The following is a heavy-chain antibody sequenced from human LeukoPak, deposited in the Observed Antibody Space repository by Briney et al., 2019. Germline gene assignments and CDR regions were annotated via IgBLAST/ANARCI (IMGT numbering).Heavy chain of an antibody. Sequence: GGSLRLSCAASGFSFSNSSMNWVRQSPGKGLEWVSYISGSTTATYYADSVRGRFTISRDNAKNTVYLQLSSLRAEDTAVYYCVRASYSAATPGYWGQGTLVTVSS. CDR2: ISGSTTAT. CDR3: VRASYSAATPGY. V-gene: IGHV3-48*04. J-gene: IGHJ4*02. CDR1: GFSFSNSS. D-gene: IGHD1-26*01.